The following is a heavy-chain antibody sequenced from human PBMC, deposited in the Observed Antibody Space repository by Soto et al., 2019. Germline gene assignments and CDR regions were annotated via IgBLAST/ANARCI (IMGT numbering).Heavy chain of an antibody. CDR1: GFNFGTYS. CDR2: ISGGSSYI. CDR3: ARDYPSLDF. Sequence: GRSLRLSWAASGFNFGTYSRNWVRQAPGKGLEWVSSISGGSSYIYYADSVKGRFTISRDNAKNSLFLQMNSLRAEDTAEYYCARDYPSLDFWGLGTLVTGSS. J-gene: IGHJ4*02. V-gene: IGHV3-21*01. D-gene: IGHD3-10*01.